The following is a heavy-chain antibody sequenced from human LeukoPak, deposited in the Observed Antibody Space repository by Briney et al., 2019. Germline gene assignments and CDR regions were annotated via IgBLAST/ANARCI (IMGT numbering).Heavy chain of an antibody. CDR1: GFTFSSYA. V-gene: IGHV3-30-3*01. J-gene: IGHJ4*02. CDR2: ISYDGSNK. D-gene: IGHD5-12*01. Sequence: GGSLRLSCAASGFTFSSYAMHWVRQAPGKGLEWVAVISYDGSNKYYADSVKGRFTISRDNSKNTLYLQMNSLSAEDTAVYYCARSDNSGYDFPHFDYWGQGTLVTVSS. CDR3: ARSDNSGYDFPHFDY.